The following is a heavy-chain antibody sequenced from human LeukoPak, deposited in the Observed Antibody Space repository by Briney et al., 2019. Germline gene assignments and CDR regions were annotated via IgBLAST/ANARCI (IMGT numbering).Heavy chain of an antibody. J-gene: IGHJ4*02. V-gene: IGHV3-74*01. Sequence: GGSLRLSCAASGFTFRSYEMHWVRLTPGKGLTWVSRINSDGTKTDYADSVKGRFTISRDNGKNTLYLQMNSLRAEDTAIYYCASLDLFDYWGQGTLVTVSS. CDR1: GFTFRSYE. CDR3: ASLDLFDY. CDR2: INSDGTKT.